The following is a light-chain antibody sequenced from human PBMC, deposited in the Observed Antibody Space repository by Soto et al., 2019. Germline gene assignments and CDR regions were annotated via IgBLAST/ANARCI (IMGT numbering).Light chain of an antibody. CDR2: KAS. CDR1: QNINTW. CDR3: QHYNSFPWT. J-gene: IGKJ1*01. V-gene: IGKV1-5*03. Sequence: DMQMTLSPSTLSASVGDRVTITGRASQNINTWLAWYQQKPGKAPNLLIYKASTLEGGVPARFSGSGSGTEFTLTIRSLQPDDFATYYCQHYNSFPWTFGQGTKV.